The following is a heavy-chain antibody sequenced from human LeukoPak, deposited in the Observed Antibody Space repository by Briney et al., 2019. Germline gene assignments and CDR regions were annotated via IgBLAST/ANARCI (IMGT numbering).Heavy chain of an antibody. Sequence: SETLSLTCAVSGYSISSGYYWGWIRQPPGKGLEWIGSIYHSGSTYYNPSLKSRVTISVDTSKNQFSLKLSSVTAADTAVYYCARGRFLEWSPLDYWGQGTLVTVSS. CDR1: GYSISSGYY. J-gene: IGHJ4*02. D-gene: IGHD3-3*01. V-gene: IGHV4-38-2*01. CDR2: IYHSGST. CDR3: ARGRFLEWSPLDY.